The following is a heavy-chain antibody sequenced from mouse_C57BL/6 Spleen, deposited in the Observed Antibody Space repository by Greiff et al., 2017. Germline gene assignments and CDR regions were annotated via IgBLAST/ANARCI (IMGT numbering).Heavy chain of an antibody. CDR1: GYTFTSYW. D-gene: IGHD3-2*02. CDR3: ARGRQLSNYYAMDY. Sequence: QVQLQQPGAELVKPGASVKLSCKASGYTFTSYWMHWVKQRPGQGLEWIGMIHPNSGSTNYNEKFKSKATLTVDKSSSTAYMQLSSLTSEDSAVYYCARGRQLSNYYAMDYWGQGTSVTVSS. V-gene: IGHV1-64*01. CDR2: IHPNSGST. J-gene: IGHJ4*01.